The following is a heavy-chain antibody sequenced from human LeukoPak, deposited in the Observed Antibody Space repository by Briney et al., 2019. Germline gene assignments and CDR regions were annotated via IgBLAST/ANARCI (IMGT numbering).Heavy chain of an antibody. V-gene: IGHV4-59*01. CDR3: ARGGGGPDR. Sequence: SETLSLTCIVSGGSISSNYWSWIRQPPGKGLEWIGYIHYSGSTNYNPSLKSRVTISVDTSKNQFSLKLGSVTAADTAVYYCARGGGGPDRWGQGTLVTVSS. CDR1: GGSISSNY. J-gene: IGHJ4*02. D-gene: IGHD3-10*01. CDR2: IHYSGST.